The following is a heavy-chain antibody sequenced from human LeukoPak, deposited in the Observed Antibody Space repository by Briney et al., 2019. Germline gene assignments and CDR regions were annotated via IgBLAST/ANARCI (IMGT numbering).Heavy chain of an antibody. J-gene: IGHJ5*02. D-gene: IGHD3-22*01. V-gene: IGHV3-33*01. CDR3: ARERITMIVKGWFDP. CDR2: IWYDGSNK. CDR1: GFTFSSYG. Sequence: PGRSLRLSCAASGFTFSSYGMHWVRQAPGKGLEWVAVIWYDGSNKYYADSVKGRFTISRDNSKNTLYLQMNSLRAEDTAVYYCARERITMIVKGWFDPWGQGTLVTVSS.